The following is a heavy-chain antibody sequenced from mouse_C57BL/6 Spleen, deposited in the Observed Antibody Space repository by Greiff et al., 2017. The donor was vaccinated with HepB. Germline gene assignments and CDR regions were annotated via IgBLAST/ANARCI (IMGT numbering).Heavy chain of an antibody. Sequence: VQLQQSGAELVRPGASVTLSCKASGYTFTDYEMHWVKQTPVHGLEWIGAIDPETGGTAYNQKFKGKAILTADKSSSTAYMELRSLTSEDSAVYYCTPHYYGSSGGFAYWGQGTLVTVSA. CDR2: IDPETGGT. J-gene: IGHJ3*01. V-gene: IGHV1-15*01. D-gene: IGHD1-1*01. CDR1: GYTFTDYE. CDR3: TPHYYGSSGGFAY.